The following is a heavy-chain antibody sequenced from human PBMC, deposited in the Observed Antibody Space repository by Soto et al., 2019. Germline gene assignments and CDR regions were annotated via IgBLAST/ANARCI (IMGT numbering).Heavy chain of an antibody. J-gene: IGHJ4*02. Sequence: PGESLKISCKGSGYTFTNYWVGWARQMPGKGLEWMGIIYPGDSDARYSPSFQGQVTISADKSITTTYVQWSSLKASDTAMYYCARLPLYSGSWSQIDDWGQGTRVTVSS. CDR2: IYPGDSDA. V-gene: IGHV5-51*01. CDR1: GYTFTNYW. D-gene: IGHD6-13*01. CDR3: ARLPLYSGSWSQIDD.